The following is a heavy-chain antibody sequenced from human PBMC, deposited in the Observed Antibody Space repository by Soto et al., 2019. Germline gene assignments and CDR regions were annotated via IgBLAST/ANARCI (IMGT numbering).Heavy chain of an antibody. CDR1: GGSISNYY. V-gene: IGHV4-59*01. CDR2: IYYSGST. Sequence: SETMSLTCTLAGGSISNYYGSWIRQPPGRGLEWIGYIYYSGSTNYNPSLKSRVTISVDTSKNQFSLKLSSVTAADTAVYYCAKGRSYYYYYGVDVWGQGTTVTVSS. J-gene: IGHJ6*02. CDR3: AKGRSYYYYYGVDV.